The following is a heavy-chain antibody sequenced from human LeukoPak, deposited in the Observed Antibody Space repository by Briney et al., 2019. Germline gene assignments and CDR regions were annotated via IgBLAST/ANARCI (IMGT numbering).Heavy chain of an antibody. CDR1: GFTFSSYA. J-gene: IGHJ3*02. CDR3: ANTPLSVTTGIRAFDI. CDR2: ISGSGGST. V-gene: IGHV3-23*01. Sequence: GGSLRLSCAASGFTFSSYAMSWVRQAPGKGLEWVSAISGSGGSTYYADSVKGRFTISRGNSKNTLYLQMNSLRAEDTAVYYCANTPLSVTTGIRAFDIWGQGTMVTVSS. D-gene: IGHD4-17*01.